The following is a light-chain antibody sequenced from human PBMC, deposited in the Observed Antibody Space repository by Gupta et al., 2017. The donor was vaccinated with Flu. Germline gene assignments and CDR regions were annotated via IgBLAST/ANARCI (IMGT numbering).Light chain of an antibody. J-gene: IGKJ4*01. CDR3: QQRANWPPLT. CDR1: QSVFSY. CDR2: DVS. Sequence: IVLTQSPATLSFSPGERATLSCRASQSVFSYLAWYQQKPGQAPRLLIYDVSNRATGVPARFSGSGSGTDFTLTISSLEPEDSAIYYCQQRANWPPLTFGGGTKVEIK. V-gene: IGKV3-11*01.